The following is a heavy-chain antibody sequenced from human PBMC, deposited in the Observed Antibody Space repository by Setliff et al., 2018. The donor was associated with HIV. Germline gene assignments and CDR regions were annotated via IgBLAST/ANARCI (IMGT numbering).Heavy chain of an antibody. CDR3: ARTITTFGVIGRGGRMDV. CDR1: GYSISSGYY. J-gene: IGHJ6*04. V-gene: IGHV4-38-2*01. Sequence: SETLSLTCAVSGYSISSGYYWGWIRQPPGKGLEWIGSIYHSGSTYYNPSLKSRVTMSVDTSKNQFSLKLSSVTAADTALYYCARTITTFGVIGRGGRMDVWGKGTTVTVSS. D-gene: IGHD3-3*01. CDR2: IYHSGST.